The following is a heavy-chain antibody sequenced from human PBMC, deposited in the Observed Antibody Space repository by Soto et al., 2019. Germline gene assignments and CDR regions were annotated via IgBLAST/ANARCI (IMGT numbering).Heavy chain of an antibody. CDR2: ISGSGDAT. Sequence: GGSLRLSCAVSGFTFSAYAMSWVRQAPGKGLEWVSVISGSGDATYYADSVKGRFTISRDNSKNTLYLQMNSLRAEDTAVYYCASQEYSTTWYLNYWGQGTLVTVSS. CDR1: GFTFSAYA. V-gene: IGHV3-23*01. CDR3: ASQEYSTTWYLNY. D-gene: IGHD6-13*01. J-gene: IGHJ4*02.